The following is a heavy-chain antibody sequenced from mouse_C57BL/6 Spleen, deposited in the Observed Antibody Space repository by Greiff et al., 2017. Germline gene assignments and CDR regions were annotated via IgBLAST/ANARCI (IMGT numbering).Heavy chain of an antibody. CDR3: ARGEDYYAMDY. V-gene: IGHV3-6*01. CDR2: ISYDGSN. J-gene: IGHJ4*01. Sequence: EVQLQQSGPGLVKPSQSLSLTCSVTGYSITSGYYWYLNRQFPGNILEWVGYISYDGSNNYNPSLKNRISITRDTSKNQLFLKLNSVTTEDTDTYYSARGEDYYAMDYWGQGTSVTVSS. CDR1: GYSITSGYY.